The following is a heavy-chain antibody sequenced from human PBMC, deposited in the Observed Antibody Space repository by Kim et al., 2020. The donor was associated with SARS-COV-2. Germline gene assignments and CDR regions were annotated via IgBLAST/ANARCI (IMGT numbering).Heavy chain of an antibody. CDR3: ARVRAGMLSAVSEYNWFAP. J-gene: IGHJ5*02. CDR2: ISYDGSNK. D-gene: IGHD3-10*01. V-gene: IGHV3-30*03. CDR1: GFTFRSYG. Sequence: GGSLRLSCAASGFTFRSYGMHWVRQAPGKGLEWVAFISYDGSNKYYAESVKGRFTISRDNSKNTVSLQMLSLTIEDTATYYCARVRAGMLSAVSEYNWFAPWGQGSLVTVSS.